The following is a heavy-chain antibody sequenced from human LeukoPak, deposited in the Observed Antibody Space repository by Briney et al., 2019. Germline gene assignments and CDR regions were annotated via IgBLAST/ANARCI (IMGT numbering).Heavy chain of an antibody. D-gene: IGHD4-17*01. Sequence: SETLSLTCTVSGGSISNSSYYWGWIRQPLGKGLEWIGSVYYSGSTYSNPSLKSRVTISIDTSKNQFSLNLSSVTAADTAVYYCAKDKDYGVLGWFDPWGQGTLVTVSS. V-gene: IGHV4-39*02. CDR3: AKDKDYGVLGWFDP. J-gene: IGHJ5*02. CDR1: GGSISNSSYY. CDR2: VYYSGST.